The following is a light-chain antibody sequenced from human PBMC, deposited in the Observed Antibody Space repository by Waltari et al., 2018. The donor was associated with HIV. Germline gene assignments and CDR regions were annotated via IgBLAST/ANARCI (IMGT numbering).Light chain of an antibody. CDR1: SSNIGSNY. CDR2: RNN. V-gene: IGLV1-47*01. Sequence: QSVLTQPPSASGTPGQRVTISCSGSSSNIGSNYVYWYQKLPGTAPKLRIYRNNQRPSGVPDRFSGSKSGTSASLAISGLRSEDEADYYCAAWDDSLSGWVFGGGTKLTFL. J-gene: IGLJ3*02. CDR3: AAWDDSLSGWV.